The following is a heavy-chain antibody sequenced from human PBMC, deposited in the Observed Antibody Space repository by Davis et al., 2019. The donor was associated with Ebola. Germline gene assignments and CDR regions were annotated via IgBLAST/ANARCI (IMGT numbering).Heavy chain of an antibody. D-gene: IGHD3/OR15-3a*01. CDR2: IYWDDGK. CDR3: AHQNDRENYVYWSRLAY. Sequence: SGPTLVKPTQTLTLTCTLSGFSITSSGEGVGWIRQPPGKALEWLAVIYWDDGKEYSPPLSSRLTVAKDTSKNQVILTMTNVDPMDTATYFCAHQNDRENYVYWSRLAYWGQGILVTVSS. V-gene: IGHV2-5*02. J-gene: IGHJ4*02. CDR1: GFSITSSGEG.